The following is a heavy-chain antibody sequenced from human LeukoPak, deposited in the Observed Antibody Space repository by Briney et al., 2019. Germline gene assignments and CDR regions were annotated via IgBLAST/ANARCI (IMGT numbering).Heavy chain of an antibody. V-gene: IGHV3-7*01. CDR3: ARGRYCSGGSCQRLDY. CDR2: TKQDGREK. CDR1: GFTFSSYW. Sequence: AGSLRLSCAVSGFTFSSYWMTWVRQAPGKGREWVANTKQDGREKYHVDSRKGRCTMSRGNAENSLYLQMNSLRAEDTTVYYCARGRYCSGGSCQRLDYWGQGTLVTVSS. J-gene: IGHJ4*02. D-gene: IGHD2-15*01.